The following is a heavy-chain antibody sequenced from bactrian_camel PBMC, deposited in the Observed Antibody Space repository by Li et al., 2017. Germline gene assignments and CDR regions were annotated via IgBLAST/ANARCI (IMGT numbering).Heavy chain of an antibody. D-gene: IGHD8*01. CDR1: GYTVSRNC. V-gene: IGHV3S1*01. J-gene: IGHJ4*01. Sequence: HVQLVESGGGSVQPGGSLRLSCERSGYTVSRNCMAWVRQAPGKEREGVASMDDNGFTTYALSVKDRFTISRDNANNILYLQLNSLRPEDTAMYYCAARVPASRGRCFWSAENYRGQGTQVTVS. CDR2: MDDNGFT. CDR3: AARVPASRGRCFWSAENY.